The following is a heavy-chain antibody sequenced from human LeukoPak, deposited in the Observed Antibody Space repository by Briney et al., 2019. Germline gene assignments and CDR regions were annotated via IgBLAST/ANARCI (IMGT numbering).Heavy chain of an antibody. Sequence: GSSVKVSCKASGGTFSSYAISWVRQAPGQGLEWMGRIIPILGIANYAQKFQGRVTITADKSTSTAYMELSSLRSEDTAVYYCARLAIFGVEARYYYYGMDVWGQGTTVTVSS. CDR3: ARLAIFGVEARYYYYGMDV. J-gene: IGHJ6*02. V-gene: IGHV1-69*04. CDR1: GGTFSSYA. D-gene: IGHD3-3*01. CDR2: IIPILGIA.